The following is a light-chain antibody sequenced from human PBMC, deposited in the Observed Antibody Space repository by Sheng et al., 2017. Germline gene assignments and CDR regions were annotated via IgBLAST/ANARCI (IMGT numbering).Light chain of an antibody. V-gene: IGKV1-39*01. CDR3: QQSYSTPGS. CDR2: ATS. Sequence: DIQMTQSPSSLSASVGDRVTITCRASQSISRHLNWYQQKPGKAPKLLIYATSSLQSGVPSRFSGSGSGTDFTLTISSLQPEDFATYYCQQSYSTPGSFGQGTKLEIK. J-gene: IGKJ2*03. CDR1: QSISRH.